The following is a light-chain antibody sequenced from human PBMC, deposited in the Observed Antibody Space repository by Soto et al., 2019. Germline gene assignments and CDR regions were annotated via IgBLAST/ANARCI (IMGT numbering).Light chain of an antibody. CDR3: QQYYSYPNT. CDR2: AAS. J-gene: IGKJ1*01. CDR1: QGISSY. V-gene: IGKV1-8*01. Sequence: AIRMTQSPSSFSASTGDRVTITCRASQGISSYLAWYQQKPGKAPKLLIYAASTLQSGVPSRFSGSGSGTDFTLTISCLQSEDFATYYCQQYYSYPNTFGQGTKVDIK.